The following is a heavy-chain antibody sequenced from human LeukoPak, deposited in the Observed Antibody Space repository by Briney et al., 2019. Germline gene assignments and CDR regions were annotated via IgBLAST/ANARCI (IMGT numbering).Heavy chain of an antibody. CDR2: IYPADSDT. D-gene: IGHD3-10*01. Sequence: GESLKISCKAPGCSFSSYWIGWVRQMPGKGLEWMGIIYPADSDTRYSPSFQGQVTISADKSISTAYLQWSGLKASDTAMYYCARKGLGSQVPRGMDVWGQGTTVTVSS. CDR1: GCSFSSYW. J-gene: IGHJ6*02. CDR3: ARKGLGSQVPRGMDV. V-gene: IGHV5-51*01.